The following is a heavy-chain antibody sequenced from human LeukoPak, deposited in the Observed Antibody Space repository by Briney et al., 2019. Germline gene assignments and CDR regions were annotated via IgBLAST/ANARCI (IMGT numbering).Heavy chain of an antibody. D-gene: IGHD3-10*01. J-gene: IGHJ4*02. CDR2: IFHTGPT. Sequence: PSETLSLTCAVSGGSISSGDFPWSWIRQPPGKGLEWIGYIFHTGPTSYNPSLKSRVTISVDMSKNHLSLRLTSVTAADTAVYYCARGFYDAGSHFDYWGQGTVVTVSS. CDR1: GGSISSGDFP. CDR3: ARGFYDAGSHFDY. V-gene: IGHV4-30-2*01.